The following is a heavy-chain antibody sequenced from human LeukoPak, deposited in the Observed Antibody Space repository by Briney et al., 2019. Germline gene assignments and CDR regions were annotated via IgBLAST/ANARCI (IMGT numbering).Heavy chain of an antibody. J-gene: IGHJ5*02. CDR3: ARVSGGQLVILNWFDP. D-gene: IGHD6-6*01. CDR2: INPNSGGT. Sequence: GESLKISCKGSGYSFTSYWIGWVRQAPGQGLEWMGWINPNSGGTNYAQKFQGWVTMTRDTSISTAYMELRSLRSDDTAVYYCARVSGGQLVILNWFDPWGQGTLVTVSS. CDR1: GYSFTSYW. V-gene: IGHV1-2*04.